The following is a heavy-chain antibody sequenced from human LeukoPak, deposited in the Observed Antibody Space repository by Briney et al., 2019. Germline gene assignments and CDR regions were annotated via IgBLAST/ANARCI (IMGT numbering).Heavy chain of an antibody. CDR1: GYTFSGYY. CDR3: ASVVRGVNWFDP. D-gene: IGHD3-10*01. J-gene: IGHJ5*02. CDR2: INPNTGGT. Sequence: ASVKVSCKASGYTFSGYYMHWVRQAPGQGLEWMGWINPNTGGTNYAQKFQGRVTMTRDTSISTTHMELSRLRSDDTAVYYCASVVRGVNWFDPWGQGTLVTVSS. V-gene: IGHV1-2*02.